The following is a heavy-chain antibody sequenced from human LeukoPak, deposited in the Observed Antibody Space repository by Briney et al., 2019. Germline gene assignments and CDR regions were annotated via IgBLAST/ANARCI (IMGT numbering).Heavy chain of an antibody. CDR3: AREFGHNRWYFDY. V-gene: IGHV3-30*04. CDR1: GFTFSSYA. J-gene: IGHJ4*02. D-gene: IGHD5-24*01. CDR2: VSADGRTQ. Sequence: GGSLRLSRAASGFTFSSYAMHWVRQAPGKGLEWVTVVSADGRTQLYSDSVKGRFTVSRGNSLNTLHLQMNSLKTEDTAVYYCAREFGHNRWYFDYWGQGALVTVSS.